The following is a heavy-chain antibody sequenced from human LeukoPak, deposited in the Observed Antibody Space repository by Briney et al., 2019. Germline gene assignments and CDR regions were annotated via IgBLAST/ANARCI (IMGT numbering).Heavy chain of an antibody. Sequence: GGSLRLSCAASGFTFSSYSMNWVRQAPGKGLEWVSSISSSSSYIYYADSVKGRFTISRDNAKNSLYLQMNSLRAEDTAVYYCAKGSGSGMKYYFDCWGQGTLVTVSS. CDR2: ISSSSSYI. J-gene: IGHJ4*02. D-gene: IGHD3-10*01. CDR3: AKGSGSGMKYYFDC. V-gene: IGHV3-21*01. CDR1: GFTFSSYS.